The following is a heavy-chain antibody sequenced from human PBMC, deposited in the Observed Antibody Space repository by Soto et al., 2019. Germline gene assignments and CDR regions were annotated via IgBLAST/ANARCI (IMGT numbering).Heavy chain of an antibody. CDR2: ISYNGGNR. J-gene: IGHJ4*02. CDR1: GFTFSSYT. D-gene: IGHD6-13*01. CDR3: ARDLGSSYDS. Sequence: GGSLRLSCAASGFTFSSYTMHWVRQAPGKGLEWVALISYNGGNRYYADSVKGRFTISRDNSKNTLSLQVSSLRLEDTALYYCARDLGSSYDSWGQGTPVTVSS. V-gene: IGHV3-30-3*01.